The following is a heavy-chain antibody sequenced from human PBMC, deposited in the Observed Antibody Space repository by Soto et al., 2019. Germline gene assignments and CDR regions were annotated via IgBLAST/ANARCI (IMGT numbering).Heavy chain of an antibody. D-gene: IGHD2-21*02. J-gene: IGHJ3*02. Sequence: EMQLVESGGGLVQPGRSLRLSCAASGFTFDDYAMHWVRQAPGKGLEWVSGINWNGDAIAYADSVKGRFTISRDNAKNLLYLQMNSLRPEDTALYFCAKDLHAHIGVSCTLLYAFNIWGQGTMVTVSS. CDR3: AKDLHAHIGVSCTLLYAFNI. CDR1: GFTFDDYA. CDR2: INWNGDAI. V-gene: IGHV3-9*01.